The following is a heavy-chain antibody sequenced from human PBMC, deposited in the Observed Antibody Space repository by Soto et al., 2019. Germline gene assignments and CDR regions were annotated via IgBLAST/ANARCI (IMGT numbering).Heavy chain of an antibody. CDR2: VRSEANSYAT. CDR1: GFTFSDSA. V-gene: IGHV3-73*02. D-gene: IGHD2-2*01. CDR3: ARKGGLPAAPDY. Sequence: ELQLVESGGDLVQPGGSLKLSCAASGFTFSDSAMHWVRQAPGKGLEWLGRVRSEANSYATVYAASVKGRFTISRDDSKNTLYLQMNSLRAEDTAVYYCARKGGLPAAPDYWGQGTLVTVSS. J-gene: IGHJ4*02.